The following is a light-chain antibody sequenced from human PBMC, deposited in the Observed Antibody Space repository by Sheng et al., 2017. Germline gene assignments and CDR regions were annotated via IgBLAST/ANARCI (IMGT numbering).Light chain of an antibody. J-gene: IGKJ1*01. V-gene: IGKV1-39*01. CDR1: ESISSY. CDR3: QQSYRSTWT. Sequence: DVQMTQSPPSLSASVGDRVTITCRANESISSYLNWYQQKPGNSPKVLISGASRLQTGVPSRFXGSGSGTDFTLTISSLQLEDFATYYCQQSYRSTWTFGQGTKVDIK. CDR2: GAS.